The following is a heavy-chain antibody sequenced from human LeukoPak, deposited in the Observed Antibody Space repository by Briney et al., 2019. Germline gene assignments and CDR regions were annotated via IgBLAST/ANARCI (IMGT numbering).Heavy chain of an antibody. V-gene: IGHV3-20*04. Sequence: PGGSLRLSCAASGFTFDDYGMSWVRQAPGKGLEWVSGLNWNGGSTGYADSLKGRFTISRDNSKNTLYLQMNSLRAEDTAVYYCARRAGAYSHPYDYWGQGTLVTVSS. D-gene: IGHD4/OR15-4a*01. CDR2: LNWNGGST. CDR3: ARRAGAYSHPYDY. CDR1: GFTFDDYG. J-gene: IGHJ4*02.